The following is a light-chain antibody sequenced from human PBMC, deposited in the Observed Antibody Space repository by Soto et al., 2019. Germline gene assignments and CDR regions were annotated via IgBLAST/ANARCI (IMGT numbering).Light chain of an antibody. J-gene: IGKJ5*01. Sequence: DVVMTQSPDSLAVSLGERATINCKSSQIVLHSSNNENSLAWYQQKAGQRPKLLIYRASTRESGVPDRISGSGSGTDFTLTISSLQAEDVAVYYCQQYYTAIAFGQGTRLEIK. CDR1: QIVLHSSNNENS. V-gene: IGKV4-1*01. CDR3: QQYYTAIA. CDR2: RAS.